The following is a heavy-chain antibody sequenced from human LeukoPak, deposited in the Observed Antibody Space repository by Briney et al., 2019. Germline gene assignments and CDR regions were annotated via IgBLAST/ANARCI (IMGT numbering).Heavy chain of an antibody. V-gene: IGHV4-34*01. Sequence: SETLSLTCAVYGGSFSGYYWSWIRQPPGKGLEWIGEINHSGSTNYNPSLKSRVTISVDTSKNQFSLKLSSVTAADTAVYYCARSYRRLFDYWGQGTLVTVSS. CDR3: ARSYRRLFDY. CDR2: INHSGST. D-gene: IGHD1-26*01. CDR1: GGSFSGYY. J-gene: IGHJ4*02.